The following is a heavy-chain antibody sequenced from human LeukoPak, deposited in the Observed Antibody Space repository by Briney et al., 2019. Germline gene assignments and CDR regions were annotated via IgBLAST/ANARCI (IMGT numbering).Heavy chain of an antibody. CDR2: IYYSGST. Sequence: SETLSLTCAVSGASISSYYWSWIRQPPGKGLEWIGYIYYSGSTNYSPSLKSRVTISVDTSKNQFSLKLYSVTAADTAVYYCARRYSGYGNAFDIWGQGTMVTVSS. CDR1: GASISSYY. J-gene: IGHJ3*02. V-gene: IGHV4-59*08. D-gene: IGHD5-12*01. CDR3: ARRYSGYGNAFDI.